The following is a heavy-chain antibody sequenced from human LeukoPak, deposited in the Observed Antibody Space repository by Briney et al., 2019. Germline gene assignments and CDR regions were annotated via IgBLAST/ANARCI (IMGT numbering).Heavy chain of an antibody. J-gene: IGHJ4*02. CDR3: ARSWAMVSADDY. V-gene: IGHV1-18*01. CDR1: GYTFTSYG. D-gene: IGHD5-18*01. CDR2: ISAYNGNT. Sequence: ASVKVSCKASGYTFTSYGISWVRQAPGQGLEWMGWISAYNGNTNYAQKLQGRVTMTTDTSTSTACMELRSLRSDDTAVYYCARSWAMVSADDYWGQGTLVTVSS.